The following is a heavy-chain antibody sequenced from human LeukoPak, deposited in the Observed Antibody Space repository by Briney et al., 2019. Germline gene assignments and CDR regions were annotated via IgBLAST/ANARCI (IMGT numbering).Heavy chain of an antibody. CDR3: ARPTLQTLGA. J-gene: IGHJ5*02. Sequence: ASVKVSCKASGYTFTDYYLHWVRQAPGQGLEWMGWINPNSGGTNYAQKFQGRVTMTRDTSVSTAYMEVSSPRPDDTAVYYCARPTLQTLGAWGQGTLVTVSS. D-gene: IGHD3-10*01. V-gene: IGHV1-2*02. CDR1: GYTFTDYY. CDR2: INPNSGGT.